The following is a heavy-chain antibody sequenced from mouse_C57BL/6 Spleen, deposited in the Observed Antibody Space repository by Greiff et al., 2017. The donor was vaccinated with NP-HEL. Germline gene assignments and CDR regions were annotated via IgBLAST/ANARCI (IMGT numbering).Heavy chain of an antibody. V-gene: IGHV14-4*01. J-gene: IGHJ2*01. D-gene: IGHD4-1*01. CDR3: TRTVNFDY. CDR2: IDPENGDT. Sequence: EVQLVESGAELVRPGASVKLSCTASGFNIKDDYMHWVKQRPEQGLEWIGWIDPENGDTEYASKFQGKATITADTSSNTAYLQLSSLTSEDTAVYYCTRTVNFDYWGQGTTLTVSS. CDR1: GFNIKDDY.